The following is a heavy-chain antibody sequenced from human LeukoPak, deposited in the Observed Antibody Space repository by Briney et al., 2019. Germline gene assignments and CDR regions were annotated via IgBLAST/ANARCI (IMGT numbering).Heavy chain of an antibody. CDR3: FVVVPAAPGDFDY. D-gene: IGHD2-2*01. J-gene: IGHJ4*02. Sequence: GGSLRLSCAASGFTFSSYWMHWVRQAPGKGLEWVSSISSSSSYIYYADSVKGRFTISRDNAKNSLYLQMNSLGAEDTAVYYCFVVVPAAPGDFDYWGQGTLVTVSS. V-gene: IGHV3-21*01. CDR1: GFTFSSYW. CDR2: ISSSSSYI.